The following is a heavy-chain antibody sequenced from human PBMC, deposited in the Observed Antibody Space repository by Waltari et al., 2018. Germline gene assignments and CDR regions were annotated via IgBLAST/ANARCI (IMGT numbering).Heavy chain of an antibody. V-gene: IGHV3-7*03. J-gene: IGHJ4*02. Sequence: QVVESGGGLVQPGGSLRLSCAASGFTFSRYWMRWVRQAPGKGLEWVANIDEDGSEKYYVESVKGRFTISRDNAKNSLYLQMNNLRTEDTAVYYCNGRDDYNGGHWGQGTLVTVSS. CDR1: GFTFSRYW. D-gene: IGHD4-4*01. CDR2: IDEDGSEK. CDR3: NGRDDYNGGH.